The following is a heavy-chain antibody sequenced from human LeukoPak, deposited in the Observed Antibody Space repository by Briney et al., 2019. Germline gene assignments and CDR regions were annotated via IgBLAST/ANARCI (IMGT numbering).Heavy chain of an antibody. V-gene: IGHV4-59*01. Sequence: SETLSLTCTVSGGSISSYYWSWLRLPPGRGPEWIGSISYSGSTNYNPSLKSRVTISIDTSKNHFSLKVTSVTAADTAVYYCARGLGSYPYYFDYWGQGTLVTVSS. CDR1: GGSISSYY. D-gene: IGHD1-26*01. CDR2: ISYSGST. CDR3: ARGLGSYPYYFDY. J-gene: IGHJ4*02.